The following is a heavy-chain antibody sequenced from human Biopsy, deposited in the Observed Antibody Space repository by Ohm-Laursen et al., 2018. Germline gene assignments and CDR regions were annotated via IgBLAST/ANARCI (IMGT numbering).Heavy chain of an antibody. D-gene: IGHD5-18*01. CDR2: IYYSGST. CDR1: DGSINSYY. CDR3: ARGSSYGYDFDY. V-gene: IGHV4-59*01. Sequence: SETLSLTCIVSDGSINSYYWNWIRQPPGKRLEWIGNIYYSGSTNFNPSLKSRVTISVDTSKNQFSLKLSSVTVADTAVYFCARGSSYGYDFDYWGQGTLVAVSS. J-gene: IGHJ4*02.